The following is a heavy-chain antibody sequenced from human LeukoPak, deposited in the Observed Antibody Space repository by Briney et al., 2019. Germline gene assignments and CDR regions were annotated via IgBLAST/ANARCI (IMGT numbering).Heavy chain of an antibody. CDR3: ARRTYSSGFDYIDY. D-gene: IGHD6-19*01. V-gene: IGHV4-59*08. J-gene: IGHJ4*02. Sequence: SETLSLTCTVSGGSISSYDWSWIRQPPGKGLEWIGYIYYSGSTSYNPSLKSRVTISVDTSKSQFSLKLSSVIAADTAVYYCARRTYSSGFDYIDYWGQGTLVTVSS. CDR1: GGSISSYD. CDR2: IYYSGST.